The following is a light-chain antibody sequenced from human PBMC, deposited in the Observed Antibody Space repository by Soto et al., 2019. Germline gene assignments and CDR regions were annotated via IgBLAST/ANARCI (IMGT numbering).Light chain of an antibody. J-gene: IGKJ1*01. CDR2: KTS. V-gene: IGKV1-5*03. Sequence: DIHMTQSPSTLSASVGDRVTITCRASQSLTMWLAWYQQKPGKAPNLLIYKTSSLESGVPSRFSGSGSGTESHLTSATRQPDVFAPYYGHHWLIFPWRFGKGPRWKSN. CDR1: QSLTMW. CDR3: HHWLIFPWR.